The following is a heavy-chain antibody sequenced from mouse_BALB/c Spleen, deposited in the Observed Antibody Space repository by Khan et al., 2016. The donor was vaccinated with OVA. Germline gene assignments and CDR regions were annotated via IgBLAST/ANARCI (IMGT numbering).Heavy chain of an antibody. J-gene: IGHJ3*01. CDR3: TNKGSSSAWLAY. V-gene: IGHV1-7*01. CDR1: GYTFTSYW. Sequence: QVQLKESGAELAKPGASVKMSCKASGYTFTSYWMHWVKQRPGQGLEWIGYINPATGYTEYNQRFKDKATLTADKSSSTAYMQLNSLTSEDSAVYYCTNKGSSSAWLAYWGQGTLVTVSA. D-gene: IGHD1-1*01. CDR2: INPATGYT.